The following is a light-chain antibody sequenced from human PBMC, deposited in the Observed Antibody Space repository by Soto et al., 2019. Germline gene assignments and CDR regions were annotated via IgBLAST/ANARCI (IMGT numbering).Light chain of an antibody. J-gene: IGKJ5*01. Sequence: IQMTQSPSSLSASVGDRVTITCRASQSISSYLNWYQQKPGKAPKLLIYAASSLQSGVPSRFSGSGSGTDFTLTISSLQPEDFATYYCQQSYSTLITFGQGTRLELK. CDR3: QQSYSTLIT. CDR2: AAS. V-gene: IGKV1-39*01. CDR1: QSISSY.